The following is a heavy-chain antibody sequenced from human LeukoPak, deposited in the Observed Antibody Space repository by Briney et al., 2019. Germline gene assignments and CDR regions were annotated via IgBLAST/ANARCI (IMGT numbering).Heavy chain of an antibody. CDR1: GGTFISYA. Sequence: SVKVSCKASGGTFISYAISWVRQAPGQGLEWMGGIIPIFGTANYAQKFQGRVTITADESTSTAYMELSSLRSENTAVYYCARHCSGGSCYSGEYYMDVWGKGTTVTVSS. CDR2: IIPIFGTA. CDR3: ARHCSGGSCYSGEYYMDV. V-gene: IGHV1-69*13. J-gene: IGHJ6*03. D-gene: IGHD2-15*01.